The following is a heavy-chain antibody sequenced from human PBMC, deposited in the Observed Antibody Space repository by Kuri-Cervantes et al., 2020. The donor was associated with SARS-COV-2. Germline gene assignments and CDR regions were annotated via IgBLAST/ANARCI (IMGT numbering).Heavy chain of an antibody. CDR3: ARPGGFLDV. CDR2: IYYSGSA. CDR1: GGSLSSGDYY. J-gene: IGHJ6*04. V-gene: IGHV4-61*08. Sequence: ESLKISCTVSGGSLSSGDYYWTWVRQPPGKGLEWIGNIYYSGSASYNPSLKSRVTISVDTSKNQFSLKLSSVTAADTAVYYCARPGGFLDVWGKGTTVTVSS. D-gene: IGHD4-23*01.